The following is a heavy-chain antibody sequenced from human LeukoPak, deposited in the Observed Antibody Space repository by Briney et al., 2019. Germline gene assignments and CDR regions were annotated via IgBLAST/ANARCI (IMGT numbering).Heavy chain of an antibody. Sequence: GGSLRLSCAASGFTFSSYGMHWVRQAPGKGLEWVAVISYDGSNKYYADSVKGRFTISRDNSKNTLYLQMNSLRSEDTAVYYCARDRVIQLTGDHGMDVWGQGTTVSVSS. D-gene: IGHD5-18*01. V-gene: IGHV3-30*03. CDR3: ARDRVIQLTGDHGMDV. CDR2: ISYDGSNK. J-gene: IGHJ6*02. CDR1: GFTFSSYG.